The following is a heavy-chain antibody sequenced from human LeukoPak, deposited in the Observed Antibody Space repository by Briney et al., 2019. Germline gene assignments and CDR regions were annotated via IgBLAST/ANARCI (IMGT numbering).Heavy chain of an antibody. D-gene: IGHD2-21*01. CDR1: GYTFTKYL. Sequence: ASVKVSCKTSGYTFTKYLIHWVRQAPGQGLERMGTINPQGDITNYAQRFQGRITLTEDTSTSTVYMELSSLTSEDTAVYYCARPSYCVADNCGYWLDPWGPGTLVTVSS. CDR2: INPQGDIT. CDR3: ARPSYCVADNCGYWLDP. V-gene: IGHV1-46*01. J-gene: IGHJ5*02.